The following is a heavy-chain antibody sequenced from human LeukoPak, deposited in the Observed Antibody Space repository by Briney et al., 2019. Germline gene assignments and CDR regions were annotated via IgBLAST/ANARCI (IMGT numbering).Heavy chain of an antibody. J-gene: IGHJ6*02. CDR1: GGSISSGSYY. CDR2: IYYSGST. CDR3: AKPSGEQRAGYYYYGMDV. D-gene: IGHD3-10*01. V-gene: IGHV4-39*07. Sequence: SQTLSLTCTVSGGSISSGSYYWSWIRQPAGKGLEWIGSIYYSGSTYYNPSLKSRVTISVDTSKNQFSLKLSSVTAADTAVYYCAKPSGEQRAGYYYYGMDVWGQGTTVTVSS.